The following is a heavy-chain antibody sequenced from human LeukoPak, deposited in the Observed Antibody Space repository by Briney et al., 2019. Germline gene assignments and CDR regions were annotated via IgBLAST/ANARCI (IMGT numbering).Heavy chain of an antibody. Sequence: PSETLSLTCTVSGGSISSSSFYWGWIRQPPGKGLEWIGTVYHSGSTYYNPSLKSRVTISVDTSKNQFSLNLTSVTAADTAVYYCARGIVGATAIDYWGQGTLVTVSS. CDR3: ARGIVGATAIDY. V-gene: IGHV4-39*07. CDR1: GGSISSSSFY. J-gene: IGHJ4*02. CDR2: VYHSGST. D-gene: IGHD1-26*01.